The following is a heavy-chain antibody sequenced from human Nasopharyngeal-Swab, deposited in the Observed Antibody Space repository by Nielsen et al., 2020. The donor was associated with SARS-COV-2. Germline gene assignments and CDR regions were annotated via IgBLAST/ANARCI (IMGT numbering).Heavy chain of an antibody. J-gene: IGHJ4*02. V-gene: IGHV1-8*01. D-gene: IGHD3-3*01. CDR2: MNPNSGNT. Sequence: ASVKVSCKASGYTFTSYDINWVRQATGQGLEWMGWMNPNSGNTGYAQKFQGRVTMTRNTSISTAYMELSRLRSDDTAVYYCARGPSLLRFLEWHDYWGQGTLVTVSS. CDR1: GYTFTSYD. CDR3: ARGPSLLRFLEWHDY.